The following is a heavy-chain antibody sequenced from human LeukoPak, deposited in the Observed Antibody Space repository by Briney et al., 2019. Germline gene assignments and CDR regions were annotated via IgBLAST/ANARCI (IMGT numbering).Heavy chain of an antibody. CDR3: ARVGQFDP. CDR1: GYSISSAYY. CDR2: MYHSGST. J-gene: IGHJ5*02. Sequence: PSETLSLTCSVSGYSISSAYYWGWTRQPPGKGLEWIGTMYHSGSTNYNPSLKSRVTISVDTSKNQFSLKLSSVTAADTAVYYCARVGQFDPWGQGTLVTVSS. V-gene: IGHV4-38-2*02.